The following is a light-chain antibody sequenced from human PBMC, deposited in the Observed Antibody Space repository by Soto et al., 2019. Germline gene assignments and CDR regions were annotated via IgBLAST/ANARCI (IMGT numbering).Light chain of an antibody. CDR1: SGSVSTNYY. V-gene: IGLV8-61*01. CDR2: STN. CDR3: LLYMGNGISL. J-gene: IGLJ2*01. Sequence: QTVVTQEPSFSVSPGGTVTLTCGLSSGSVSTNYYPSWYQQTPGQAPRTLIYSTNTRSSGVPDRFSGSILGNKAALTITGAQADDDSDYFCLLYMGNGISLFGGGTKVTVL.